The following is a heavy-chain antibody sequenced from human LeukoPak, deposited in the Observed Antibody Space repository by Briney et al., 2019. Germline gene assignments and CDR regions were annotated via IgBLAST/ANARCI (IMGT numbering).Heavy chain of an antibody. Sequence: ASVKVSCKASGYTFTSYAMDWVRQATGQGLEWMGWMNPNSGNTGYAQKFQGRVTITRNTSISTAYMELSSLRSEDTAVYYCARGRSVFWSGYYYFDYWGQRTLVTVSS. D-gene: IGHD3-3*01. V-gene: IGHV1-8*03. CDR2: MNPNSGNT. CDR1: GYTFTSYA. CDR3: ARGRSVFWSGYYYFDY. J-gene: IGHJ4*02.